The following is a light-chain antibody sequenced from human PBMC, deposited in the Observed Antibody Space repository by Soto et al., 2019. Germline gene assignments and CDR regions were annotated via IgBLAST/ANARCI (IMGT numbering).Light chain of an antibody. CDR1: ESISSDY. J-gene: IGKJ4*01. CDR3: QQYD. V-gene: IGKV3-20*01. Sequence: ILLTQSPCTLSLSPGERATLSCRTSESISSDYLAWYQQRPGHAPSLLIYGSSSRATGVPDRVSGSGSGTDFTLTITRLEPEDFAVYYCQQYDFGGGTKVDIK. CDR2: GSS.